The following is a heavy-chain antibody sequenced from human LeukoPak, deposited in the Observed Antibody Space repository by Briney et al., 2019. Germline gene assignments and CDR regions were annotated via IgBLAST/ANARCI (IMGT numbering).Heavy chain of an antibody. CDR3: ARDVGATTSAVFDI. J-gene: IGHJ3*02. V-gene: IGHV3-11*01. D-gene: IGHD1-26*01. CDR1: GFTFSDYY. CDR2: ISSSGTAI. Sequence: GGSLRLSCVASGFTFSDYYMTWIRQAPGKGLEWISYISSSGTAIYQPNSLKGRFTISRDNAKNSLYLQMNSLRAEDTAVYYCARDVGATTSAVFDIWGQGTMVTVSS.